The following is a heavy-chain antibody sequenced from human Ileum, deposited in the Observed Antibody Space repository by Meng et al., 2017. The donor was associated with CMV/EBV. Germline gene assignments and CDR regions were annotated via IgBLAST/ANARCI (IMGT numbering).Heavy chain of an antibody. D-gene: IGHD4-11*01. CDR1: GFTFPNFW. V-gene: IGHV3-7*01. Sequence: GESLKISCGASGFTFPNFWMTWVRQFPGKGLEWVANINQHGGAKYYVDSVKGRFTISRDNAENSLYLQMNSLRAEDTAVYYCARTSYSNYAYVDCWGQGTLVTVSS. J-gene: IGHJ4*02. CDR3: ARTSYSNYAYVDC. CDR2: INQHGGAK.